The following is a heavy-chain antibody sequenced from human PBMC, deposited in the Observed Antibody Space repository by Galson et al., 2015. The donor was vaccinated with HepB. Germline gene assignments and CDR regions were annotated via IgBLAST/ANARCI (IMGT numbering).Heavy chain of an antibody. D-gene: IGHD4-23*01. CDR2: SRNRARGYST. Sequence: SLRLSCATSGFTFRDAWMNWLRQAPGKGLEWVGRSRNRARGYSTAYAVSVRGRLTVSRDDSKNSVFLQMNRLRSEDTAVYYCARSEVTTVVTDFDSWGQGTLVTVSP. J-gene: IGHJ4*02. CDR1: GFTFRDAW. CDR3: ARSEVTTVVTDFDS. V-gene: IGHV3-72*01.